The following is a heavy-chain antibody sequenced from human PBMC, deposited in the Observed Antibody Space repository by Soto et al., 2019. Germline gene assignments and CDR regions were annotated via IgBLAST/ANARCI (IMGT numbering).Heavy chain of an antibody. CDR3: AKDISYDFWSPPGSYYYYGMDV. Sequence: GGSLRLSCAASGFTFDDYAMHWVRQAPGKGLEWVSLISWGGGSTYYADSVKGRFTISRGNSKNSLYLQMNSLRAEDTALYYCAKDISYDFWSPPGSYYYYGMDVWGQGTTVTV. V-gene: IGHV3-43D*04. CDR2: ISWGGGST. D-gene: IGHD3-3*01. J-gene: IGHJ6*02. CDR1: GFTFDDYA.